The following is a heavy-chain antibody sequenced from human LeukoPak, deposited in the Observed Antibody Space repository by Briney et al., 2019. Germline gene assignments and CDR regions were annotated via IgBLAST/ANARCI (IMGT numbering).Heavy chain of an antibody. V-gene: IGHV4-59*01. CDR2: IYYSGST. J-gene: IGHJ4*02. Sequence: SETLSLTCTVSGGSISSYYWSWIRQPPGKGLEWIGYIYYSGSTNYNPSLKSRVTISVDTSKNQFSLKLSSVTAADTAVYYCARGQWPPYYFDYWGQGTLVTVSS. D-gene: IGHD6-19*01. CDR3: ARGQWPPYYFDY. CDR1: GGSISSYY.